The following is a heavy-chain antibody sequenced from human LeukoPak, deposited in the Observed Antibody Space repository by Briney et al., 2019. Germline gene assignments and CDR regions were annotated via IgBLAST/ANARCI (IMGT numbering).Heavy chain of an antibody. J-gene: IGHJ6*02. CDR2: INSDGSST. D-gene: IGHD3-10*01. CDR1: GFTFSSYW. Sequence: PGRSLRLSCAASGFTFSSYWMHWVRQPPGNWLVWVSRINSDGSSTSYADSVKGRFTISRDNAMHTLYLQMNSLRAEDTAVYYCAMVRGYYYHGLDVWGQGTTVTVSS. CDR3: AMVRGYYYHGLDV. V-gene: IGHV3-74*01.